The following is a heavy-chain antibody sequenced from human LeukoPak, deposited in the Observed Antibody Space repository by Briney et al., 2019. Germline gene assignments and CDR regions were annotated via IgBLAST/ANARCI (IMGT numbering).Heavy chain of an antibody. Sequence: FXXXSYGMHWVRQAPGXGLXWVAVISYDGSNKXYADSVKGRFTISRDNSKXTLYLQMNSLRAEDTAVYYXXXXXXXLXXPXLDYXGXGXLVTVSS. CDR1: FXXXSYG. V-gene: IGHV3-30*03. CDR3: XXXXXXLXXPXLDY. CDR2: ISYDGSNK. J-gene: IGHJ4*02.